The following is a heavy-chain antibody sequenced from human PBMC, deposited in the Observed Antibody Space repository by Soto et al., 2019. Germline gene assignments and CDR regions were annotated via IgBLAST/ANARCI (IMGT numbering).Heavy chain of an antibody. V-gene: IGHV3-11*06. D-gene: IGHD3-10*01. CDR1: GFTFSDYY. J-gene: IGHJ4*02. CDR3: ARHMVRGVLEDYFDY. CDR2: ISSSSSYT. Sequence: QVQLVESGGGLVKPGGSLRLSCAASGFTFSDYYMSWIRQAPGKGLEWVSYISSSSSYTNYADSVKGRFTISRDNAKNSLYLQMNSLRAEDTAVYYCARHMVRGVLEDYFDYWGQGTLVTVSS.